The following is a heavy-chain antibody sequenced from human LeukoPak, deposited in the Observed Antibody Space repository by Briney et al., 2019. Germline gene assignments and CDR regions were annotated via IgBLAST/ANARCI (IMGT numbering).Heavy chain of an antibody. CDR1: GFSFSSNG. CDR2: ISSGGSNK. CDR3: ARDGHRYTSDRHPDY. V-gene: IGHV3-30-3*01. Sequence: GGSLRLSCAASGFSFSSNGMHWVRQAPGKGLEWVALISSGGSNKYYADSVRGRFTISRDNSKNTLYLQVNSLRADDTAMYYCARDGHRYTSDRHPDYWGQGTLVTVSS. D-gene: IGHD6-19*01. J-gene: IGHJ4*02.